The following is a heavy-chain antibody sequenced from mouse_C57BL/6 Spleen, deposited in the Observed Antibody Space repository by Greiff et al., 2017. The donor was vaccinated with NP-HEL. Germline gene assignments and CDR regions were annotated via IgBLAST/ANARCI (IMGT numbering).Heavy chain of an antibody. D-gene: IGHD2-1*01. J-gene: IGHJ2*01. CDR2: IDPSDSYT. V-gene: IGHV1-69*01. Sequence: QVQLQQPGAELVMPGASVKLSCKASGYTFTSYWMHWVKQRPGQGLEWIGEIDPSDSYTNYNQKFKGKSTLTVDKSSSTAYMQLSSLTSEDSAVYYCARSTMVSHFGDWGQGATLTVSS. CDR3: ARSTMVSHFGD. CDR1: GYTFTSYW.